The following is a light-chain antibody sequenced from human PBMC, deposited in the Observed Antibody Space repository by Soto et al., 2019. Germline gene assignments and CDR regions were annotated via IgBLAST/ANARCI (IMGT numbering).Light chain of an antibody. CDR3: CSFAGSYTSWV. CDR2: DVS. J-gene: IGLJ3*02. V-gene: IGLV2-11*01. Sequence: QSALTQPRSVSGSPGQSVTISCTGTSSDVGDYNYVSWYQQYPGKAPKLVIYDVSKRPSGVPDRFSGSKSGNTASLTISGLQAEDEADYYCCSFAGSYTSWVFCGGTKVTVL. CDR1: SSDVGDYNY.